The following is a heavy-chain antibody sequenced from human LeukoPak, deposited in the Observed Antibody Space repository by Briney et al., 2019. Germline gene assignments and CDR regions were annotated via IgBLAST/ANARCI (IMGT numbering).Heavy chain of an antibody. CDR1: GFTFSDYY. J-gene: IGHJ6*03. D-gene: IGHD2-8*01. Sequence: GGSLRLSCAAPGFTFSDYYMSWIRQAPGKGLEWVSYISSSGSTTYYADSVKGRFTISRDNSKNTLYLQMNSLRAEDTAVYYCASLSKGTNYMDVWGKGTTVTISS. CDR2: ISSSGSTT. CDR3: ASLSKGTNYMDV. V-gene: IGHV3-11*01.